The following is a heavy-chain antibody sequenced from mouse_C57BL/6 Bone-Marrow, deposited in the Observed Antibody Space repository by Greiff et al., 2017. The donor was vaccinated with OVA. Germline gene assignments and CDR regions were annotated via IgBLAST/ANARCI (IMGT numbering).Heavy chain of an antibody. J-gene: IGHJ3*01. CDR3: ARWDYDGAWFAY. V-gene: IGHV1-81*01. D-gene: IGHD2-4*01. CDR2: IYPRSGNT. CDR1: GYTFTSYG. Sequence: VQRVESGAELARPGASVKLSCKASGYTFTSYGISWVKQRTGQGLEWIGEIYPRSGNTYYNEKFKGKATLTADKSSSTAYMELRSLTSEDSAVYFCARWDYDGAWFAYWGQGTLVTVSA.